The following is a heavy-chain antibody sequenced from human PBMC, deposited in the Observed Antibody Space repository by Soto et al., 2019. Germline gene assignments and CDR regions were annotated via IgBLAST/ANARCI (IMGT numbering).Heavy chain of an antibody. Sequence: QVQLVQSGAEVKKPGASVKVSCKASGYTFTSYCMHWVRQAPGQGLEWMGIINPSGGSTSYAQKFQGRVTMTRDTSTSTVYMELSSLRSEATAVYYCAGPSNGGHYYYYYYGMDVWGQGTTVTVSS. J-gene: IGHJ6*02. CDR2: INPSGGST. CDR1: GYTFTSYC. V-gene: IGHV1-46*01. D-gene: IGHD2-8*01. CDR3: AGPSNGGHYYYYYYGMDV.